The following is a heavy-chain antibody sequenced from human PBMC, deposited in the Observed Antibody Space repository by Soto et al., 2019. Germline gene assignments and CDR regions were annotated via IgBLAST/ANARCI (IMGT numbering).Heavy chain of an antibody. CDR1: GCTFTSYA. D-gene: IGHD2-15*01. J-gene: IGHJ1*01. V-gene: IGHV1-3*01. Sequence: GASVKVSCKASGCTFTSYAMHWVRQAPGQRLEWMGWINAGNGNTKYSQKFQGRVTITRDTSASTAYMELSSLRSEDTAVYYCARDAPFCSGGSCYPAEYFQHWGQGTLVTVSS. CDR2: INAGNGNT. CDR3: ARDAPFCSGGSCYPAEYFQH.